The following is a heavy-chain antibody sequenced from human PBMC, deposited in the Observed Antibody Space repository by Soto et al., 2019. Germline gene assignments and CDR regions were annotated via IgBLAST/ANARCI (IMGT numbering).Heavy chain of an antibody. CDR3: ARESESGGWYVAYFDC. Sequence: SETLSLTCTVSGGSISSYYWSWIRQPPGKGLEWIGYIYYSGSTNYNPSLKSRVTISVDTSKNQFSLKLSSVTAADTAVYYCARESESGGWYVAYFDCWGQGTQVTVSS. D-gene: IGHD6-19*01. CDR2: IYYSGST. V-gene: IGHV4-59*01. CDR1: GGSISSYY. J-gene: IGHJ4*02.